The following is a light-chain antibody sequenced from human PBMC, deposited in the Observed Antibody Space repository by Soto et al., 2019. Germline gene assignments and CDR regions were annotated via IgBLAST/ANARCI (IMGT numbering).Light chain of an antibody. Sequence: DVQMTQSPSSLTAFVGDRVTITCRASQGIAPYLAWFQQKPGKVPKLLIYATSTLQSRVPSRFSGSGSGTEFTLTISSLQPEDIGAYYCQKYNSAPLTFGGGTKVEIK. CDR3: QKYNSAPLT. V-gene: IGKV1-27*01. CDR1: QGIAPY. CDR2: ATS. J-gene: IGKJ4*01.